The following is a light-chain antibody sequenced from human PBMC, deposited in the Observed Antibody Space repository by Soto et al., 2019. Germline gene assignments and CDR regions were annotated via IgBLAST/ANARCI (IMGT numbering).Light chain of an antibody. CDR3: ASYRTSGTLV. Sequence: QSALTQPASVSGSPGQSITISCTGTSNDVGGYNYVSWYQQHPGKAPKFIIYDVSNRPSGVSDRFSGSKSGNTASLTISGLQAEDWGDDYCASYRTSGTLVFGGGTKLTVL. CDR1: SNDVGGYNY. V-gene: IGLV2-14*01. CDR2: DVS. J-gene: IGLJ2*01.